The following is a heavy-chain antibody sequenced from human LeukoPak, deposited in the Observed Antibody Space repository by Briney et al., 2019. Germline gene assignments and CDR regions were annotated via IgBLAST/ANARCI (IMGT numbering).Heavy chain of an antibody. Sequence: GGSLRLSCAASGFTFSSYSMNWVRQAPGKGLEWVSSISSSSSYIYYADSVKGRSTISRDNAKNSLYLQMNSLRAEDTAMYYCARVGNWNYEDYWGQGTLVTVSS. CDR1: GFTFSSYS. J-gene: IGHJ4*02. CDR3: ARVGNWNYEDY. V-gene: IGHV3-21*01. D-gene: IGHD1-7*01. CDR2: ISSSSSYI.